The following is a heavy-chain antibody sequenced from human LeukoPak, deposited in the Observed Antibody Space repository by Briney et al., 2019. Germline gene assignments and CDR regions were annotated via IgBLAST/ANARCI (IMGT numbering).Heavy chain of an antibody. Sequence: PGGSLRLSCAASGFTFSSYWMHWVRQAPGKGLVWVSRINSDGSSTSYADSVKGRFTISRDNAKNTLYLQMNSLRAEDTAVYYCARDHYYDSSDYYLYYWGQGTLVTVSS. D-gene: IGHD3-22*01. V-gene: IGHV3-74*01. CDR2: INSDGSST. CDR3: ARDHYYDSSDYYLYY. CDR1: GFTFSSYW. J-gene: IGHJ4*02.